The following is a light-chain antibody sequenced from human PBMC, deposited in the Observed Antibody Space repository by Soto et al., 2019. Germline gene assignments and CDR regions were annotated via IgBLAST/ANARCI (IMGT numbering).Light chain of an antibody. J-gene: IGKJ1*01. CDR3: QQYGSSSWT. CDR2: GTS. V-gene: IGKV3-20*01. Sequence: EVVLTQSPGTLSLSPGERATLSCRASQSVSSSYLAWYQQKPGQAPRLLIYGTSSRATGIPDRFSGSGSGTEFTLTISRLEPEDFAVYYCQQYGSSSWTFGQGT. CDR1: QSVSSSY.